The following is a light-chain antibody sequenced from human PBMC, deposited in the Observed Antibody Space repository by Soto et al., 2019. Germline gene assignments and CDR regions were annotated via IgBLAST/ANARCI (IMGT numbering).Light chain of an antibody. CDR2: DAS. CDR3: QQRSDWPST. V-gene: IGKV3-11*01. Sequence: EIVLTQSPATLSLSPGERATLSCRASQSVSRYLAWYQQKPGQAPRLLIYDASNRATGIPARFSGSGSGTDFTLTISGLEPEDFAFEYCQQRSDWPSTFGGGTKVQIK. J-gene: IGKJ4*01. CDR1: QSVSRY.